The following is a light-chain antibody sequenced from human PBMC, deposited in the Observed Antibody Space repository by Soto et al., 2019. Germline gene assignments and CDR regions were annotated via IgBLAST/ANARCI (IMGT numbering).Light chain of an antibody. CDR1: QDINNY. J-gene: IGKJ4*01. Sequence: DIQLTQSPSSLSASVGDRVTITCQASQDINNYLNWYQQKPGKAPKLLIFDASSVETGVPSSFSGSGSGTHFTFTISRLESEDIATYHCQQYEDLPRTFGGGTRVELK. CDR3: QQYEDLPRT. V-gene: IGKV1-33*01. CDR2: DAS.